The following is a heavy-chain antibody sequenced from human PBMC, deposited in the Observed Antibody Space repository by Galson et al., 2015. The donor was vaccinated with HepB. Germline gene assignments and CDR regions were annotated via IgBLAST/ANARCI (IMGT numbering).Heavy chain of an antibody. CDR3: ARAIYGDWGSDAFDI. V-gene: IGHV3-7*01. Sequence: SLRLSCAASGFSFDDYAMHWVRQAPGKGLEWVANIKQDGSEKHYVDSVKGRFTISRDNVKNSLYLQMSTLRAEDTAVYYCARAIYGDWGSDAFDIWGQGTMVTVSS. CDR2: IKQDGSEK. CDR1: GFSFDDYA. D-gene: IGHD4-17*01. J-gene: IGHJ3*02.